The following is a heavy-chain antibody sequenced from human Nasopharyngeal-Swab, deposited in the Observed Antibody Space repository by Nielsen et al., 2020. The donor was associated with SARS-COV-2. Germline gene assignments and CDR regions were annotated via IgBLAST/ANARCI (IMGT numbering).Heavy chain of an antibody. V-gene: IGHV3-23*01. Sequence: GGSLRLSCAASGFTFNNYNFNWVRQAPGKGLEWVSAISGSGTTTYYADSVKGRFTISRDNSKNTLYLQMNSLRAEDTAVYYCAKYSYDSSDYNLYYYYYMDVWGKGTTVTVSS. CDR2: ISGSGTTT. D-gene: IGHD3-22*01. CDR1: GFTFNNYN. CDR3: AKYSYDSSDYNLYYYYYMDV. J-gene: IGHJ6*03.